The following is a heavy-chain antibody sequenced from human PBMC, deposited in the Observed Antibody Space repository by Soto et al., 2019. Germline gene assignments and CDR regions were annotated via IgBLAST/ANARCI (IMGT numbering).Heavy chain of an antibody. V-gene: IGHV3-66*01. CDR3: AREPRYCRGGSCSITGDAYDI. CDR1: GFIVSDTY. CDR2: ISNRGDT. J-gene: IGHJ3*02. D-gene: IGHD2-15*01. Sequence: GGSLRLSCTASGFIVSDTYVNWVRQAPGKGLEWVTVISNRGDTHYADSVRGRFSLSRDISDNTLHLQMNNLRVEDTAVYYCAREPRYCRGGSCSITGDAYDIWGQGTMVTVSS.